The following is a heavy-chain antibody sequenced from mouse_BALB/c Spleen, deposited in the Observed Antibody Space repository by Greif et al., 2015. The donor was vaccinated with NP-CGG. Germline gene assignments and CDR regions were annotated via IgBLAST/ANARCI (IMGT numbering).Heavy chain of an antibody. CDR2: IRYSGST. D-gene: IGHD2-2*01. CDR1: GDSITSGY. V-gene: IGHV3-8*02. Sequence: EVKLMESGPSPVKPSQTLSLTCSVTGDSITSGYWNWIRKFPGNKLEYMGYIRYSGSTYYNPSLKSRISITRDTSKNQYYLQLNSVTTEDTATYYCARWGYDAHYYAMDYWGQGTSVTVSS. CDR3: ARWGYDAHYYAMDY. J-gene: IGHJ4*01.